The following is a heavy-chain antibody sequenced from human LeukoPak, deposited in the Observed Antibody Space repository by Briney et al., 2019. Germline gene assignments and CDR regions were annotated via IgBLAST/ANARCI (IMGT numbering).Heavy chain of an antibody. J-gene: IGHJ5*02. Sequence: SETLSLTCSVSGGSISGSSSYWSWIRQPPGKGLEWIGYIYYSGSTNYNPSLKSRVTISVDTSKNQFSLKLSSVTAADTAVYYCAREGRGYSGYGPGSYNWFDPWGQGTLVTVSS. CDR2: IYYSGST. CDR1: GGSISGSSSY. V-gene: IGHV4-61*01. D-gene: IGHD5-12*01. CDR3: AREGRGYSGYGPGSYNWFDP.